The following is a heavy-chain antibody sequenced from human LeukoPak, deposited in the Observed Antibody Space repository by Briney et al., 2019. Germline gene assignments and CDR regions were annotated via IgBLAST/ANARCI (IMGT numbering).Heavy chain of an antibody. J-gene: IGHJ4*02. CDR2: IHHSGST. Sequence: SQTLSLTCTVSGGSINSGGYYWTWIRQHPGKGLEWIGYIHHSGSTYYNPSLKSRVTMSLDTSENQFSLKLSSVTAADTAVYYCARYAVPAALYYFDYWGRGTLVTVSS. V-gene: IGHV4-31*03. D-gene: IGHD2-2*01. CDR3: ARYAVPAALYYFDY. CDR1: GGSINSGGYY.